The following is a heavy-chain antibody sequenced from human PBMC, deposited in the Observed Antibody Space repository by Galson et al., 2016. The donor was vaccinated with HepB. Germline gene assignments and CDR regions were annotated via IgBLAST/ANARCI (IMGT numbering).Heavy chain of an antibody. Sequence: SLRLSCAASGFTFNTYSMNWVRQAPGKGLEWIAYITGSSSNIKYADSVKGRFTISRDNAKNSLFLQMNSLRVEDTAVYYCARDNCINAICYTGWFDSWGQGTLVTVSA. CDR3: ARDNCINAICYTGWFDS. CDR1: GFTFNTYS. D-gene: IGHD2-8*01. V-gene: IGHV3-48*04. CDR2: ITGSSSNI. J-gene: IGHJ5*01.